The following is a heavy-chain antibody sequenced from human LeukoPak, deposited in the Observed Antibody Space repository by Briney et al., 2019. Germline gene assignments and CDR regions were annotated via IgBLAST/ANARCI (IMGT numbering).Heavy chain of an antibody. CDR1: CCISSSYA. CDR2: TSGDGGAT. D-gene: IGHD3-22*01. Sequence: EGPLILSCAASCCISSSYAMCWLHQPTGKRLELVSFTSGDGGATYYSNSVKGRFTISGDNSRNTLYLQMNSLRAEDTAVYYCAKDRPNYYGSNGHYYRRDGDYWGQGTLVTVSS. J-gene: IGHJ4*02. V-gene: IGHV3-23*01. CDR3: AKDRPNYYGSNGHYYRRDGDY.